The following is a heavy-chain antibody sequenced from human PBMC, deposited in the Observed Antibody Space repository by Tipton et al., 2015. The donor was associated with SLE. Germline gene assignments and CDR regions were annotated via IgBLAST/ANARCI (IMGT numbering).Heavy chain of an antibody. J-gene: IGHJ5*02. D-gene: IGHD2-15*01. V-gene: IGHV4-34*01. CDR1: GGSFSGYY. CDR2: INHSGST. Sequence: TLSLTCAVYGGSFSGYYWSWIRQPPGKGLEWIGEINHSGSTNYNPSLKSRVTISVDTSKNQFSLKLSSVTAADTAVYYCARAFIVVSATNWFDPWGQGTLVTVSS. CDR3: ARAFIVVSATNWFDP.